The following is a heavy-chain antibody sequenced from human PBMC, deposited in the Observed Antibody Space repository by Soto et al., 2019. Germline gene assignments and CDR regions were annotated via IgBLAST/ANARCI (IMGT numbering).Heavy chain of an antibody. Sequence: ESVGGVVQPGRSLRLSCAASGFTFSSYAMHWVRQAPGKGLEWVAVISYDGSNKYYADSVKGRFTISRDNSKNTLFLQMNSLRAEDTAIYYCAKKVNSGSGSQFFDYWGQGTLVTVSS. J-gene: IGHJ4*02. CDR3: AKKVNSGSGSQFFDY. D-gene: IGHD3-10*01. V-gene: IGHV3-30-3*02. CDR2: ISYDGSNK. CDR1: GFTFSSYA.